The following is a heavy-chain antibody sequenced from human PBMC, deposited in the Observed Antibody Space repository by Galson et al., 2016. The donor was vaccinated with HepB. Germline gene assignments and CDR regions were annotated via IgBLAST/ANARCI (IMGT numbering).Heavy chain of an antibody. CDR1: GYSFSSYG. Sequence: SVKVSCKASGYSFSSYGISWVRQAPGQGLVWLGWISTFNGYTKYAQKLQGRVTMTTDTSTGTAYMELRSLRSDDTAVYYCARDGLRFLEWLRDGMDVWGQGTTVTVSS. CDR3: ARDGLRFLEWLRDGMDV. V-gene: IGHV1-18*01. CDR2: ISTFNGYT. J-gene: IGHJ6*02. D-gene: IGHD3-3*01.